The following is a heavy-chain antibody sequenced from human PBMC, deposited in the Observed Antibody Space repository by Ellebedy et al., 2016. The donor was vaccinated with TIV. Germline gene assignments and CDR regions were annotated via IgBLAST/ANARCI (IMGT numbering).Heavy chain of an antibody. CDR1: GFTFSKYS. V-gene: IGHV3-64*02. CDR3: ARRGRGGYDF. D-gene: IGHD5-24*01. CDR2: AFDNGGST. J-gene: IGHJ4*02. Sequence: GESLKISCAASGFTFSKYSMHWVRQAPGKGLEYVSAAFDNGGSTFYADSVKGRFTISRDNSKNTLYLQMGSLRADDMAVYYCARRGRGGYDFWGQGTLVAVSS.